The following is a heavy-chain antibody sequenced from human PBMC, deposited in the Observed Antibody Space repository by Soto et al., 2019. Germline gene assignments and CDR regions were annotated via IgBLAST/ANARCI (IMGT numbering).Heavy chain of an antibody. Sequence: QVQLVQSGAEVKKPGASVKVSCKASGYTFTSYGISWVRQAPGQGLEWMGWISAYNGNTNYAQKLQGRVTMTTDTSTSSAYLELRILRSDVTAVYYCARDPLPERYYDFWSGYSYYYGMDVWGQGTTVTVSS. CDR3: ARDPLPERYYDFWSGYSYYYGMDV. J-gene: IGHJ6*02. D-gene: IGHD3-3*01. V-gene: IGHV1-18*01. CDR1: GYTFTSYG. CDR2: ISAYNGNT.